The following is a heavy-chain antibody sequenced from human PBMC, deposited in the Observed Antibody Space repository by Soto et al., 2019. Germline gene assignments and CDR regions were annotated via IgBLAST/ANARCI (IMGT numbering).Heavy chain of an antibody. V-gene: IGHV1-18*01. Sequence: QVLLVQSGAEVKKPGASVKVSCKASGYTFNSYGVSWVRQAPGQGLEWMGWISAYNGNTEYSQNLQGRVTMTIDTTTSSAYLEVRSLISDDTAIYYCARYFWSGQLPFYFDQWGQGTLVTVSS. CDR1: GYTFNSYG. J-gene: IGHJ4*02. CDR2: ISAYNGNT. D-gene: IGHD3-3*01. CDR3: ARYFWSGQLPFYFDQ.